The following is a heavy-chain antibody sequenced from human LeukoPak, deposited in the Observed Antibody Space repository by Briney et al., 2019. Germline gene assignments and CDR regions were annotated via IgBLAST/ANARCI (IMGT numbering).Heavy chain of an antibody. D-gene: IGHD5-24*01. Sequence: GGSLRLSCAAYGFTFSGSAMHWVRQASGKGLEWVGRIRSKANSYATAYAASVKGRFTISRDDSKNTAYLQMNSLKTEDTAVYYCTRLGDGYKIDYWGQGTLVTVSS. CDR1: GFTFSGSA. J-gene: IGHJ4*02. CDR2: IRSKANSYAT. V-gene: IGHV3-73*01. CDR3: TRLGDGYKIDY.